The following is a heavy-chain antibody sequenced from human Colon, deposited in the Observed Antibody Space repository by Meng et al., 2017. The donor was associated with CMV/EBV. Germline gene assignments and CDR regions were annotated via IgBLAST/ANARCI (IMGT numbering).Heavy chain of an antibody. CDR2: ISYDGSSE. CDR1: GFTFSTFA. Sequence: QGQAVGFGGGVVQPGRSLGLSCAAFGFTFSTFALHWVRQAPGKGLEWVAVISYDGSSEHYADSVKGRFTISRDNSKNTLYLQMNSLRTEDTSVYYCVRSYSSSWHNFDYWGQGTLVTVSS. CDR3: VRSYSSSWHNFDY. D-gene: IGHD6-13*01. J-gene: IGHJ4*02. V-gene: IGHV3-30*04.